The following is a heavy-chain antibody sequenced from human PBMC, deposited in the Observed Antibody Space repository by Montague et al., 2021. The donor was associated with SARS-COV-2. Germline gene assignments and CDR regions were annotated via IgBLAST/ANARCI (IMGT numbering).Heavy chain of an antibody. D-gene: IGHD3-22*01. Sequence: SETLSLTCSVSGFSISSGYYWGWIRQTPGKGLEWIGSRYQNGATYYSPSLKSRVTISVDTSKNQFSLKLSSVTAADTAVYYCARGGYYDYAFGIWGQGTMVTVSS. J-gene: IGHJ3*02. CDR3: ARGGYYDYAFGI. CDR2: RYQNGAT. V-gene: IGHV4-38-2*02. CDR1: GFSISSGYY.